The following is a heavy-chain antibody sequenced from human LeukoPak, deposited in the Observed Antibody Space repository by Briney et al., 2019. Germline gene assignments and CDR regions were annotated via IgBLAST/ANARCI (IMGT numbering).Heavy chain of an antibody. J-gene: IGHJ5*02. Sequence: GGSLRLSCAASGFTFSGYSMNWVRQAPGKGLEWVSSISSSSSYIYYADSVKGRFTISRDNARNSLYLQMNSLRAEDTAVYYCARVILGDLELWGQGTLVTVSS. V-gene: IGHV3-21*01. CDR3: ARVILGDLEL. CDR1: GFTFSGYS. D-gene: IGHD3/OR15-3a*01. CDR2: ISSSSSYI.